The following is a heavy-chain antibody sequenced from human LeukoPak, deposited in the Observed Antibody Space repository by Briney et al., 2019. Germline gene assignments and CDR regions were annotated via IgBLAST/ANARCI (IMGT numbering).Heavy chain of an antibody. CDR3: ARGTPSGY. Sequence: GGSLRLSCAASGFTFSSYGMHWVRQAPGKGLEWVAFIHYDGTNEYYADSVKGRFTISRDNAKNPLYLQMNSLRAEDTAVYYCARGTPSGYWGQGTLVTVSS. CDR2: IHYDGTNE. V-gene: IGHV3-30*02. CDR1: GFTFSSYG. J-gene: IGHJ4*02. D-gene: IGHD2-2*01.